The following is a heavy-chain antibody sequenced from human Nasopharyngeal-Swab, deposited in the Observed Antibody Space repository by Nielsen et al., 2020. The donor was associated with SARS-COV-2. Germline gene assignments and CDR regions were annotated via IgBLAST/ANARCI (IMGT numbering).Heavy chain of an antibody. V-gene: IGHV4-39*07. Sequence: RQAPGKGLEWIGSIYYSGSTYYNPSLKSRVTISVDTSKNQFSLKLSSVTAADPAVYYCARRVYCSGGSCYNDYYYYYGMDVWGQGTTVTVSS. J-gene: IGHJ6*02. D-gene: IGHD2-15*01. CDR2: IYYSGST. CDR3: ARRVYCSGGSCYNDYYYYYGMDV.